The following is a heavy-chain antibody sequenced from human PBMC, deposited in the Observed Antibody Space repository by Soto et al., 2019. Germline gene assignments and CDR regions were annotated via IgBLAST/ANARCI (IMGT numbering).Heavy chain of an antibody. D-gene: IGHD3-16*02. CDR2: MNPSGRNT. Sequence: QVQLVQSGAEVKKPGASVQVSCKASGLAFPIDDIIWVRQTIGQGLEFIGWMNPSGRNTGYAQKFQGRATFTRNTPTSTAYMDLSGLRSEYTPVYFCARYRTKVPVAFDVWGQGTMVTVSS. CDR1: GLAFPIDD. J-gene: IGHJ3*01. V-gene: IGHV1-8*01. CDR3: ARYRTKVPVAFDV.